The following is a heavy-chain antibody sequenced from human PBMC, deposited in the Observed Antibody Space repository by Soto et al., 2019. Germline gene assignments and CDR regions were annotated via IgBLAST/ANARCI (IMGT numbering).Heavy chain of an antibody. J-gene: IGHJ4*02. D-gene: IGHD5-12*01. CDR3: ARGYSGYASSHDF. CDR1: GFTFSTYT. V-gene: IGHV3-21*01. CDR2: ISSSSSYI. Sequence: GGSLRLSCAVSGFTFSTYTMNWVRQAPGKGLEWVSSISSSSSYIYYADSVKGRFTISRDNAKNSLYLQMNSLRAEDTAVYYCARGYSGYASSHDFWGQGALVTVSS.